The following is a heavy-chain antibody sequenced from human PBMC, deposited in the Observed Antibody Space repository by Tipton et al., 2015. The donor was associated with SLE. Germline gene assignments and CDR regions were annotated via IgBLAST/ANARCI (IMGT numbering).Heavy chain of an antibody. V-gene: IGHV4-4*07. CDR2: IHSSGGT. J-gene: IGHJ4*02. D-gene: IGHD1-26*01. Sequence: TLSLTCTVSGGSISSYYWSWIRQPAGKRLEWVGRIHSSGGTNYNPSLKSRITMSVDTSKNQFSLKLSSVTAADTAVYYCARGGGSYYDYWGQGTLVTVSS. CDR3: ARGGGSYYDY. CDR1: GGSISSYY.